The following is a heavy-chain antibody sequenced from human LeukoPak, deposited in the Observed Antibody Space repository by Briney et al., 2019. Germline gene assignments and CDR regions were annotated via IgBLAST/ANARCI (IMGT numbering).Heavy chain of an antibody. J-gene: IGHJ3*02. V-gene: IGHV3-23*01. CDR2: ISGSGGST. Sequence: GGSLRLSCAASGFTFSSYWMSWVRQAPGKGLEWVSAISGSGGSTYYADSVKGRFTISRDNSKNTLYLQMNSLRAEDTAVYYCAKTESRGSRSYGAFDIWGQGTMVTVSS. CDR1: GFTFSSYW. CDR3: AKTESRGSRSYGAFDI. D-gene: IGHD3-10*01.